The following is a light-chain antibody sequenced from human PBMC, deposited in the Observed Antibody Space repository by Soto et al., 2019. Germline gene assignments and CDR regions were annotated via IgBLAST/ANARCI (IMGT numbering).Light chain of an antibody. CDR3: ASWDGSLSGHV. CDR2: TNN. J-gene: IGLJ1*01. Sequence: QSALTQPASVSGSPGQSITISCTGTGSDVGSVSWYQHPPGKAPKLIIYTNNQRPSGVPDRFSGSKSGTSASLAISGLRSEDEADYYCASWDGSLSGHVFGTGTKLTVL. V-gene: IGLV1-47*02. CDR1: GSDVGS.